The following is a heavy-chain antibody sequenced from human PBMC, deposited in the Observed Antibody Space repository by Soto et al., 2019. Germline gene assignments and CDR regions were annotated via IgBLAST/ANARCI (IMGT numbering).Heavy chain of an antibody. V-gene: IGHV3-53*01. CDR2: IYSDDNT. D-gene: IGHD4-17*01. CDR3: PRDWNGDKYFDF. Sequence: DVQLVQSGGGLIQPGGSLRLSCAASGITATNGHMNWVRQAPGKGLEWVSVIYSDDNTNYADAVKGRFTISRDTSKNTAYLQINSLRAEDTAVYYCPRDWNGDKYFDFWDQGSLVTVSS. CDR1: GITATNGH. J-gene: IGHJ4*02.